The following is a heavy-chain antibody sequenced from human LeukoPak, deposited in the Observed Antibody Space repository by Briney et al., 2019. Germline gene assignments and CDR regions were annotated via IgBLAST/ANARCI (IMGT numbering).Heavy chain of an antibody. CDR1: GFTFSDYY. CDR3: ARGEWSSSPFDF. CDR2: INQEGSEK. D-gene: IGHD6-6*01. J-gene: IGHJ4*02. Sequence: GGSLRLSCAASGFTFSDYYMSWVRQAPGKGLEWVANINQEGSEKNYMDSVKGRFIISRDNARNSLYLQMNSLRAEDTAVYYCARGEWSSSPFDFWGQGTLVTVFS. V-gene: IGHV3-7*01.